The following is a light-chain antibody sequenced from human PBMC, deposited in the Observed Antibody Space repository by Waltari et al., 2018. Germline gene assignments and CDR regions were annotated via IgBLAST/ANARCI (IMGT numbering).Light chain of an antibody. V-gene: IGLV3-25*03. J-gene: IGLJ3*02. CDR2: KDI. Sequence: SYELTQPPSASVSPGQTARITCSGDALPKQYAYWYHQKPGQAPVLVIYKDIERPSGIPERFSGSCSGTTVTLTISGVQAEDEADYYCQSADSSGTRVFGGGTKLTVL. CDR3: QSADSSGTRV. CDR1: ALPKQY.